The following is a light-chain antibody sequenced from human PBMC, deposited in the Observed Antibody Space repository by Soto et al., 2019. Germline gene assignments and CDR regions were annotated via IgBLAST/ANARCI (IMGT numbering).Light chain of an antibody. CDR3: SSYTGTSPLVV. J-gene: IGLJ2*01. Sequence: QSALTQPASVSGSPGQSITISCTGTSDDLGSYDYVSWYQQYPGKAPKLILYDVSNRPSGVSNRFSGSKSGNTASLTISGLQADDEADYYCSSYTGTSPLVVFGGGTKLTVL. CDR1: SDDLGSYDY. V-gene: IGLV2-14*03. CDR2: DVS.